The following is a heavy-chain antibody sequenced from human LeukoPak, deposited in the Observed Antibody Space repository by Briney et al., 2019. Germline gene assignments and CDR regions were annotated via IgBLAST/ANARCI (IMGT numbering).Heavy chain of an antibody. Sequence: WVRQAPGXGLEWMGWISAYNGNTNYAQKLQGRVTITTDTSTSTAYMELRSLRSDDTAVYYCARDPGEYCSSTSCYYYWGQGTLVTVSS. V-gene: IGHV1-18*01. D-gene: IGHD2-2*01. CDR2: ISAYNGNT. CDR3: ARDPGEYCSSTSCYYY. J-gene: IGHJ4*02.